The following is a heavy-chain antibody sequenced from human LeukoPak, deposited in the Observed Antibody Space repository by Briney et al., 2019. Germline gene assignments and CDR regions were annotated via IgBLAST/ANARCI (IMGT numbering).Heavy chain of an antibody. V-gene: IGHV1-46*01. CDR3: ARGRLLRFLEWLLTPAFDI. Sequence: ASVKVSCKASGYTFTGYYMHWVRQAPGQGLEWMGIINPSGGSTSYAQKFQGRVTMTRDTSTSTVYMELSSLRSEDTAVYYCARGRLLRFLEWLLTPAFDIWGQGTMVTVSS. CDR1: GYTFTGYY. CDR2: INPSGGST. J-gene: IGHJ3*02. D-gene: IGHD3-3*01.